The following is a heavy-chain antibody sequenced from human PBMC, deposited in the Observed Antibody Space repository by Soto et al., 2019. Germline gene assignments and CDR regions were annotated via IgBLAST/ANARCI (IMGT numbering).Heavy chain of an antibody. CDR3: ARDGFGRFFDWLPSYSNMDV. D-gene: IGHD3-9*01. CDR2: ISYDGHNK. CDR1: GFSFSSYG. V-gene: IGHV3-30*03. Sequence: QVQLVESGGGAVQPGRSLRLSCAASGFSFSSYGMHWVRQAPGKGLEWVAVISYDGHNKYYADSVKGRFTISRDNSKNALYLQMNCLRAEDTAVFYCARDGFGRFFDWLPSYSNMDVWGQGTTVTVSS. J-gene: IGHJ6*02.